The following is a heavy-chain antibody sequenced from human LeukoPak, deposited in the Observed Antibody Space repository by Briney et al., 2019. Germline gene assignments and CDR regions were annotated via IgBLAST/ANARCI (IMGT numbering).Heavy chain of an antibody. V-gene: IGHV4-4*07. CDR3: ARANIAARQLDY. Sequence: SETLSPTRTVSGGSISIYYWSWIRQPAGKGLEWIGRIYTTGSTNYNPSLKSRVAMSVDTSKNQFSLKLTSVTAADTAIYYCARANIAARQLDYWGQGTLVTVSS. CDR2: IYTTGST. CDR1: GGSISIYY. D-gene: IGHD6-6*01. J-gene: IGHJ4*02.